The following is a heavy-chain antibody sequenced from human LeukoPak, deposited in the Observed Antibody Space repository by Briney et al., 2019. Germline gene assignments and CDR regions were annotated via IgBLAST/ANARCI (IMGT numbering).Heavy chain of an antibody. J-gene: IGHJ6*01. CDR3: ARMAAIGAMDV. Sequence: SETLTLTCTVSGGSMSSYYWSWLRQPPGKGLEWIGYIYYSGNTNYNPSLKSRVTISIDTSKNQFSLKLTSVTAADTAVYYCARMAAIGAMDVWGRRTTVTVSS. V-gene: IGHV4-59*08. D-gene: IGHD5-24*01. CDR1: GGSMSSYY. CDR2: IYYSGNT.